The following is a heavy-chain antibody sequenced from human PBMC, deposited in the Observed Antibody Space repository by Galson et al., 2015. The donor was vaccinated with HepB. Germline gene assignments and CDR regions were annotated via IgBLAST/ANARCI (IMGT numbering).Heavy chain of an antibody. D-gene: IGHD3-10*01. Sequence: SVTVSCKASGSTFTTYGISWVRQAPGQGLEWMGWISAYNGNTYYAQKVQGRVTMTTDTSTTTVYMELSSLRSEDTAVYYCARSQALWFGELLHEVYYFDYWGQGTLVTVSS. J-gene: IGHJ4*02. V-gene: IGHV1-18*01. CDR2: ISAYNGNT. CDR1: GSTFTTYG. CDR3: ARSQALWFGELLHEVYYFDY.